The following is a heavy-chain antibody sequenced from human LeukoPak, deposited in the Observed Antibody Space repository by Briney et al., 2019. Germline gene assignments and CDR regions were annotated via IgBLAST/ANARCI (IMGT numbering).Heavy chain of an antibody. CDR1: GYSISSGYY. CDR3: ARDGAYTAMASPFDY. D-gene: IGHD5-18*01. J-gene: IGHJ4*02. CDR2: IYHSGST. Sequence: PSETLSLTCTVSGYSISSGYYWSWIRQPPGKGLEWIGSIYHSGSTYYNPSLKSRVTISVDTSKNQFSLKLSSVTAADTAVYYCARDGAYTAMASPFDYWGQGTLVTVSS. V-gene: IGHV4-38-2*02.